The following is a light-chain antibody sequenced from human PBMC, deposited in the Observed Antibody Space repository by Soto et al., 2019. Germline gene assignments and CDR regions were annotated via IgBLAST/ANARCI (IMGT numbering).Light chain of an antibody. CDR2: EGS. J-gene: IGLJ1*01. CDR3: CSYAGSRSYV. CDR1: SSDVGSYNL. V-gene: IGLV2-23*01. Sequence: QSALTQPAAVTGSPGQSITISCTESSSDVGSYNLVSWYQQHPGKAPKVMIYEGSKRPSGVSTRFSGSKSGNTASLTISGLQAEDEADYYCCSYAGSRSYVFGTGTKVTV.